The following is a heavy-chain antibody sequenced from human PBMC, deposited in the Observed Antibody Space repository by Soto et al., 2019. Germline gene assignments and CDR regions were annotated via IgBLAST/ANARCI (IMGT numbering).Heavy chain of an antibody. CDR2: IDNAGTDS. D-gene: IGHD3-10*01. CDR3: ARGWFGPDV. J-gene: IGHJ6*04. V-gene: IGHV3-74*01. Sequence: EVQLLESGGGLVQPGGSLRLSCAASGFTLSGRSMHWVRQAPGKGLVWVSGIDNAGTDSTYADSVKGRFTSSRDNANNMLYLLMTSLRVEDTAVYYCARGWFGPDVWGKGTTVTVSS. CDR1: GFTLSGRS.